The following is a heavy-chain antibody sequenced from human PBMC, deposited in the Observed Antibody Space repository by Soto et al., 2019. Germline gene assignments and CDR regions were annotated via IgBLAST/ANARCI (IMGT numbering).Heavy chain of an antibody. CDR3: ARGIAAANLYGLDV. J-gene: IGHJ6*02. V-gene: IGHV3-53*02. Sequence: EVQLVETGGGLIQPGGSLRLSCAASGFTVRGNYMTWVRQAPGKGLEWVSLIYSDGSTYYADSVKGRFTISRDTSKNTLYLQMNSLRAEDTAVYYCARGIAAANLYGLDVWGQGTTVTVSS. CDR2: IYSDGST. CDR1: GFTVRGNY. D-gene: IGHD6-25*01.